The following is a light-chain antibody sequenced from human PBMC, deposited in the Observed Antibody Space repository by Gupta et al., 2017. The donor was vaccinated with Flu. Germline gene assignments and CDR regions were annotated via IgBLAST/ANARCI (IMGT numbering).Light chain of an antibody. CDR2: KAS. Sequence: DIQMTQSPSTLSASVGDRVTITCRASQSISNWLAWYQQKPGKAPNLLIYKASRLDSGVPARFSGSGAGTEFTLKISSVEPDDLATYYCKQYKRYSFTFGPGTKVHIK. J-gene: IGKJ3*01. CDR1: QSISNW. V-gene: IGKV1-5*03. CDR3: KQYKRYSFT.